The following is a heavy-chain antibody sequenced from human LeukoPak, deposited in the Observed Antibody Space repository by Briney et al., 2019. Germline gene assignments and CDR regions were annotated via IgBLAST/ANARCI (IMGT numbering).Heavy chain of an antibody. V-gene: IGHV7-4-1*02. CDR3: ARDLGCRGGSGSLSADFDY. CDR1: GYTFTSYA. CDR2: INTNTGNP. Sequence: ASVKVSCKASGYTFTSYAMNWVRQAPGQGLEWMGWINTNTGNPTYAQGFTGRFVFSLDTSVSTAYLQISSLKAEDTAVYYCARDLGCRGGSGSLSADFDYWGQGTLVTVSS. J-gene: IGHJ4*02. D-gene: IGHD3-10*01.